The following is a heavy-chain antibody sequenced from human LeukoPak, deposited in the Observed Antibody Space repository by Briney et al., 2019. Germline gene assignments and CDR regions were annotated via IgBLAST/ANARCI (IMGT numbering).Heavy chain of an antibody. J-gene: IGHJ5*01. D-gene: IGHD2-21*01. CDR3: ARDGPVIAAALFDF. CDR1: GYAFSNFG. CDR2: VSAYNGQT. V-gene: IGHV1-18*01. Sequence: ASVRVSCKASGYAFSNFGISWVRQAPGQGLEWMAWVSAYNGQTDYADKFQGRLTMTTDSSSSTAYMELRSLTSDDTALYSCARDGPVIAAALFDFCGGGTMLTVSS.